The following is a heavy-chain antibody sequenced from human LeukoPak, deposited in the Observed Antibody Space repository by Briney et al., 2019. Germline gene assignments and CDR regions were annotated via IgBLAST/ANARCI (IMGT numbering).Heavy chain of an antibody. CDR3: ASSFSDDFWSGHF. V-gene: IGHV3-7*01. D-gene: IGHD3-3*01. CDR2: IKQDGSEK. CDR1: RITFTYW. J-gene: IGHJ4*02. Sequence: GGSLRLSCAASRITFTYWMSWVRQAPGKGLEWVASIKQDGSEKYYVDSVKGRFTISRDNAKKSLFLQMNSLRAQDTAVYYCASSFSDDFWSGHFWGQGTLVTVSS.